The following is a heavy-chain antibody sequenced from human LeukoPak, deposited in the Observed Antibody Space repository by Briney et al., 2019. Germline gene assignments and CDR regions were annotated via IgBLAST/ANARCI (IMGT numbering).Heavy chain of an antibody. V-gene: IGHV3-48*01. CDR3: ARDGEYSSSSLDY. CDR1: GFTFSSYS. J-gene: IGHJ4*02. CDR2: ISSSSSTI. Sequence: VQPGGSLRLSCAASGFTFSSYSMNWVRQAPGKGLEWVSYISSSSSTIYYADSVKGRFTISRDNAKNSPYLQMNSLRAEDTAVYYCARDGEYSSSSLDYWGQGTLVTVSS. D-gene: IGHD6-6*01.